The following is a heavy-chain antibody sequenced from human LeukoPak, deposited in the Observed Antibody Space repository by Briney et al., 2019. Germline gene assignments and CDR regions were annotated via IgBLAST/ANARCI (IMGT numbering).Heavy chain of an antibody. D-gene: IGHD2-2*02. V-gene: IGHV4-39*01. Sequence: SETLSLTCTVSGGSISSSSYYWGWIRQPPGKGLEWIGSIYYSGSTYYNPSLKSRVTISVDTSKNQFSLKLSSVTAADTAVYYCARLVVPAAIPGDWFDPWGQGTLVTVSS. J-gene: IGHJ5*02. CDR1: GGSISSSSYY. CDR3: ARLVVPAAIPGDWFDP. CDR2: IYYSGST.